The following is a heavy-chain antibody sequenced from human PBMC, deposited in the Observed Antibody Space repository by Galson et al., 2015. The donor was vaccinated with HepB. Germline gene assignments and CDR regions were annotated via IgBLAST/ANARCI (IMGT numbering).Heavy chain of an antibody. CDR1: GFSFSSYV. CDR3: AKDQMPSEWFGDYYFDY. Sequence: SLRLSCAASGFSFSSYVMTWVRQAPGKGLEWVSGISGSGGSTYYADSVNGRFTISRDNSKNTLYLQMNSLRAEDTAVYYCAKDQMPSEWFGDYYFDYWGQGMLVTVSS. J-gene: IGHJ4*02. D-gene: IGHD3-10*01. V-gene: IGHV3-23*01. CDR2: ISGSGGST.